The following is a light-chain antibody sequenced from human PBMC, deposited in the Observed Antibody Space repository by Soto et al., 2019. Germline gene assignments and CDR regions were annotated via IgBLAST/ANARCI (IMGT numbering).Light chain of an antibody. Sequence: DIQMTQSPSSLSASVGDRVTITCRASQSISSYLNWYQQKPGKAPKLLIYAASSLQSGVPSRFSGSGSGTDFTLTISSLLPEDFASYYCQQSYSFGPGTKVYIK. CDR1: QSISSY. J-gene: IGKJ3*01. CDR2: AAS. CDR3: QQSYS. V-gene: IGKV1-39*01.